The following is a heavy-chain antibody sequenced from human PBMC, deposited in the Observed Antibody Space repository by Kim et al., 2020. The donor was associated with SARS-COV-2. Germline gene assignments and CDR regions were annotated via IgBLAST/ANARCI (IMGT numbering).Heavy chain of an antibody. CDR1: GFTFSSYE. V-gene: IGHV3-48*03. J-gene: IGHJ4*02. D-gene: IGHD3-22*01. CDR2: ISSSGSTI. Sequence: GGSLRLSCAASGFTFSSYEMNWVRQAPGKGLEWVSYISSSGSTIYYADSVKGRFTISRDNAKTSLYLQMNSLRAEDTAVYYCALGTPETNYYDSSGYVDYCGQGTLVTVSS. CDR3: ALGTPETNYYDSSGYVDY.